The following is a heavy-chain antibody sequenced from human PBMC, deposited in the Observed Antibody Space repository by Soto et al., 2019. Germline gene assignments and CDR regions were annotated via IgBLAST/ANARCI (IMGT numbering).Heavy chain of an antibody. CDR3: TRQSARWEDWFDP. V-gene: IGHV3-73*02. J-gene: IGHJ5*02. D-gene: IGHD1-26*01. Sequence: EAQLVESGGGLVQPGRSLKLSCAASGFTFSASGIHWVRQASGKGLEWVAHIKDKPNNYATEYAASVKGRFTISRDHSKNMAFPQMNNLKTEDTAVYFCTRQSARWEDWFDPWGQGTLVTVSS. CDR1: GFTFSASG. CDR2: IKDKPNNYAT.